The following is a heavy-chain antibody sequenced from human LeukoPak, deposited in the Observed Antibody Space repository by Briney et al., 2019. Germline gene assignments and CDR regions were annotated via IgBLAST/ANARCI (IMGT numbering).Heavy chain of an antibody. CDR1: GFTFSSYW. CDR3: ASGSSGNFDY. D-gene: IGHD3-22*01. V-gene: IGHV3-48*04. CDR2: ISSSGSTI. Sequence: PGGSLRLSCAASGFTFSSYWTHWVRQAPGKGLEWVSYISSSGSTIYYADSVKGRFTISRDNAKNSLYLQMDSLRAEDTAVYYCASGSSGNFDYWGQGTLVTVSS. J-gene: IGHJ4*02.